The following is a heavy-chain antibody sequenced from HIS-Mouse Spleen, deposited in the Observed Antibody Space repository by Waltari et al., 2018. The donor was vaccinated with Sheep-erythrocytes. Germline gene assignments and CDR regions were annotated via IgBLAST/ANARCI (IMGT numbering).Heavy chain of an antibody. Sequence: EVQLVESGGGLVKPGGSLRLCCAASGFTFSSYSMNWVRQAPGKGLEWVSSISSSSSYLYYADSVKGRFTISRDNAKNSLYLQMNSLRAEDTAVYYCARDTGTDAFDIWGQGTMVTVSS. D-gene: IGHD1-1*01. CDR3: ARDTGTDAFDI. J-gene: IGHJ3*02. V-gene: IGHV3-21*01. CDR1: GFTFSSYS. CDR2: ISSSSSYL.